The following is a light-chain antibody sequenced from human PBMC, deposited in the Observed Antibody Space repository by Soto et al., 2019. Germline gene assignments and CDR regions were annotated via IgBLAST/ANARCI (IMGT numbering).Light chain of an antibody. CDR1: QTVTTD. CDR3: HQYYTWPPIT. CDR2: GAS. Sequence: EIVMTQSPVTLSVSPGERATLSCRASQTVTTDLAWYQQKPGQAPRLVIHGASTRATDFPARFSGSGSGTEFTLTISSLQSEDIAVYYCHQYYTWPPITFGQGTRLEIK. V-gene: IGKV3-15*01. J-gene: IGKJ5*01.